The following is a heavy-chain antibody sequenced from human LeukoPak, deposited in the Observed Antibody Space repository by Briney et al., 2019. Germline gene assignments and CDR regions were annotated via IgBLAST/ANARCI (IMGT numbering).Heavy chain of an antibody. Sequence: ASVKVSCKASGYTFTSYGINWVRQAPGQGLEWMGWISGYTGNTNYAQNLQGRVTMTTDTSTSTAYMELRSLRSDDTAVYYCARGGEEWLPLDYWGQGTLVTVSS. D-gene: IGHD6-19*01. CDR3: ARGGEEWLPLDY. CDR1: GYTFTSYG. CDR2: ISGYTGNT. J-gene: IGHJ4*02. V-gene: IGHV1-18*01.